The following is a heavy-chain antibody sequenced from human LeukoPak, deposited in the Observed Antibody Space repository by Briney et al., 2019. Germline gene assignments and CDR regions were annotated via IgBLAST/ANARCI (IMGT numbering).Heavy chain of an antibody. Sequence: SETLSLTCTVSGGSISSSSYYWGWIRQPPGKGLEWIGEINHSGSTNYNPSLKSRVTISVDTSKNQFSLKLSSVTAADTAVYYCARGPLGRYSSSWYVYYYYGMDVWGQGTTVTVSS. CDR1: GGSISSSSYY. CDR2: INHSGST. V-gene: IGHV4-39*07. J-gene: IGHJ6*02. CDR3: ARGPLGRYSSSWYVYYYYGMDV. D-gene: IGHD6-13*01.